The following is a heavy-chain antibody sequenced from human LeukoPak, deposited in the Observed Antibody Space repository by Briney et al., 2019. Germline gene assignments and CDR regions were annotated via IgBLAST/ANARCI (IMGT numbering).Heavy chain of an antibody. CDR1: GYTFTGYY. CDR2: INPNSGGT. V-gene: IGHV1-2*02. J-gene: IGHJ5*02. CDR3: ARLELGSGGENWFDP. D-gene: IGHD3-10*01. Sequence: VASVKVSCKASGYTFTGYYMHWVRQAPGQGLEWMGWINPNSGGTNYAQKFQGRVTMTRDTSISTAYMELSRLRSDDTAVYYCARLELGSGGENWFDPWGQGTLVTVSS.